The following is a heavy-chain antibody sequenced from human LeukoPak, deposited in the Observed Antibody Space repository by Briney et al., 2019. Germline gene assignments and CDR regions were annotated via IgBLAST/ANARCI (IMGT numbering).Heavy chain of an antibody. Sequence: PSETLSLTCVLYGGSFSGYYWSWVRHPPGKGLEWIGGINHSGSTNYNPALKSRVTISVETSKNQFSLKLSSVTAADTAVYYCARSGIGWFDPWGQGTLVTVSS. D-gene: IGHD3-10*01. CDR3: ARSGIGWFDP. V-gene: IGHV4-34*01. CDR1: GGSFSGYY. CDR2: INHSGST. J-gene: IGHJ5*02.